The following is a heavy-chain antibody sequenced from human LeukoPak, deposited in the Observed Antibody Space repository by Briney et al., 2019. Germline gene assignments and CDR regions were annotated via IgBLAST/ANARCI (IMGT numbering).Heavy chain of an antibody. CDR2: ISSSSSTI. D-gene: IGHD1-14*01. Sequence: GGSLRLSCAASGFTFSSYSMNWVRQAPGKGLEWVSYISSSSSTIYYADSVKGRFTISRDNAKNTLYLQMNSLRAEDTAVYYCARDQSVAGPTTFDYLGQGTLVTVSS. V-gene: IGHV3-48*04. CDR1: GFTFSSYS. CDR3: ARDQSVAGPTTFDY. J-gene: IGHJ4*02.